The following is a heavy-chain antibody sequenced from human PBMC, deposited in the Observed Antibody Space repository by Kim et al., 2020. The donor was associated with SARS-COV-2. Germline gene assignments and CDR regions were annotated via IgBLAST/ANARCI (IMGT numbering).Heavy chain of an antibody. CDR3: ARSGITILPFDY. CDR2: IYYSGST. CDR1: GGSISSGGYY. D-gene: IGHD3-10*01. V-gene: IGHV4-31*03. J-gene: IGHJ4*02. Sequence: SETLSLTCTVSGGSISSGGYYWSWIRQHPGKGLEWIGYIYYSGSTYYNPSLKSRVTISVDTSKNQFSLKLSSVTAADTAVYYCARSGITILPFDYWGQGTLVTVSS.